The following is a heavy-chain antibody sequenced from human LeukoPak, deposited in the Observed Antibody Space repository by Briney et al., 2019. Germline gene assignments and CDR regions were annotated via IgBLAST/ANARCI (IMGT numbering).Heavy chain of an antibody. V-gene: IGHV3-53*01. J-gene: IGHJ4*02. CDR3: ARRGYYDSSGYDY. D-gene: IGHD3-22*01. CDR1: GFTVSSNY. CDR2: IYSGGST. Sequence: PGGSLRLSCAASGFTVSSNYMSWVRQAPGKGLEWVSIIYSGGSTFYADSVKGRFTISRDNAKNSVFLQINNLRAEDTAIYYRARRGYYDSSGYDYWGQGTLVTVSS.